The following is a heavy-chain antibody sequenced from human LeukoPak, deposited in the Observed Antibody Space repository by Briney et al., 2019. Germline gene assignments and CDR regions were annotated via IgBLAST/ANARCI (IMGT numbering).Heavy chain of an antibody. CDR3: ARDRGSGWFGPTKTLYYFDY. CDR1: GFTFSSYS. Sequence: GGSLRLSCAASGFTFSSYSMNRVRQAPGKGLEWGSSISSSSSYIYYADSVKGRFTISRDNAKNSLYLQMNSLRAEDTAVYYCARDRGSGWFGPTKTLYYFDYWGQGTLVTVSS. D-gene: IGHD6-19*01. CDR2: ISSSSSYI. V-gene: IGHV3-21*01. J-gene: IGHJ4*02.